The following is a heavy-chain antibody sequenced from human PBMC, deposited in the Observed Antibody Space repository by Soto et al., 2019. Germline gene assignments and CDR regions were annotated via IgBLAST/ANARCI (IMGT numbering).Heavy chain of an antibody. CDR1: GFIFKNYA. D-gene: IGHD6-6*01. CDR2: ITRDGYNK. Sequence: PGGSLRLSCAVSGFIFKNYALNWVRQAPGKGLEWVASITRDGYNKYYADSVKGRFTISRDNSKNTLSLQMTALRVEDSSVYYCTKSSGGSSSVGMDYWGPGTLVPVSS. J-gene: IGHJ4*02. V-gene: IGHV3-30*04. CDR3: TKSSGGSSSVGMDY.